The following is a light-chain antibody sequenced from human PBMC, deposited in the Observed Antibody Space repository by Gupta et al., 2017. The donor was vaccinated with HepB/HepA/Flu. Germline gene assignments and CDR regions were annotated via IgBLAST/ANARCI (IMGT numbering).Light chain of an antibody. CDR2: EVS. J-gene: IGLJ2*01. Sequence: QSALTQPPSVSGSPGPSVTISCSGTSSDVGTYNRVPWYQQPPATAPKLIIYEVSKRTSGVPDRFSGSKSGNTASLTISGLQAEDEADYYGSSDTSSSTWVFGGGTKLTVL. CDR3: SSDTSSSTWV. CDR1: SSDVGTYNR. V-gene: IGLV2-18*02.